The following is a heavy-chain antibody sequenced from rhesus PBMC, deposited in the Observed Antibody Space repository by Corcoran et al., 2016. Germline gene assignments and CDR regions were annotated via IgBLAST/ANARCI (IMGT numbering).Heavy chain of an antibody. D-gene: IGHD6-43*01. Sequence: QVQLQESGPGLVKPSETLSLTCAVSGYSISSGYYWGWIRQPPGKGLEWIGHFSSGGSKYRNPSLKSRVTRSVDTSKNQFSLKLSSVTAADTAGYYCARRIAAARGGLDSWGQGVVVTVSS. V-gene: IGHV4S14*01. CDR3: ARRIAAARGGLDS. J-gene: IGHJ6*01. CDR2: FSSGGSK. CDR1: GYSISSGYY.